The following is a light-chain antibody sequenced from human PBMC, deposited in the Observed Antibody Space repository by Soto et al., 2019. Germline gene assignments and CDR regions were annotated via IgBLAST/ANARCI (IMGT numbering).Light chain of an antibody. CDR1: NSNIGNNP. CDR2: DNN. CDR3: GTWDSSLSAGV. J-gene: IGLJ2*01. Sequence: QSVLTQPPSVSAAPGQKVTISCSGSNSNIGNNPVSWYQQLPGTVPKLLIYDNNKRPSGLPDRFSGSKSGTSATLGITGLQTGDEADYYCGTWDSSLSAGVFGGGTKVTVL. V-gene: IGLV1-51*01.